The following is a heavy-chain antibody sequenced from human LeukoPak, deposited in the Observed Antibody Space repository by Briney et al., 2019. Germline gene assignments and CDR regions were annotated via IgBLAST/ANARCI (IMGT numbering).Heavy chain of an antibody. CDR3: ARGSPPRRNYDSRGYYSYYFDY. Sequence: PGGSLRLSCAASGFTFSSYGMSWVRQAPGKGLEWVSAISGSGGSTYYADSVKGRFTISRDNSKNTLYLQMNSLRSDDTAVYYCARGSPPRRNYDSRGYYSYYFDYWGQGTLVTVSS. D-gene: IGHD3-22*01. J-gene: IGHJ4*02. CDR1: GFTFSSYG. V-gene: IGHV3-23*01. CDR2: ISGSGGST.